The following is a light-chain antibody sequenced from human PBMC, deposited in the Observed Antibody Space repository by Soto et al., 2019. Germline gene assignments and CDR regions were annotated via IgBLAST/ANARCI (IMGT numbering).Light chain of an antibody. J-gene: IGKJ1*01. CDR1: QTVIHNN. CDR3: QQYNSWPRT. V-gene: IGKV3-15*01. Sequence: EIVLTQSPDTLSLSPGERATLSCRASQTVIHNNFAWFQQKPGQAPRLLIYGAFTGATGVPARFSGSGSGTEFTLTISSLQSEDFATYYCQQYNSWPRTFGQGTKVDIK. CDR2: GAF.